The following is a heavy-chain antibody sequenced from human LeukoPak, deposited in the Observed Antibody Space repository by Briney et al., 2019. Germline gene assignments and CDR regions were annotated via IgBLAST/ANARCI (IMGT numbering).Heavy chain of an antibody. CDR1: GFTFSSNV. CDR3: AKDLGWHDGSYRGGFDF. CDR2: ISGSGNSI. J-gene: IGHJ4*02. V-gene: IGHV3-23*01. D-gene: IGHD1-26*01. Sequence: PGGSLRLSCAASGFTFSSNVMNWVRQAPGKGLEWVSSISGSGNSIYYADSVKGRFTISRDNAKNTMYLQINSLRAEDTAVYYCAKDLGWHDGSYRGGFDFWGQGTLVTVSS.